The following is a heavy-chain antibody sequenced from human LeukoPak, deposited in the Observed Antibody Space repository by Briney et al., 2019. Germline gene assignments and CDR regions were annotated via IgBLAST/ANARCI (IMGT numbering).Heavy chain of an antibody. J-gene: IGHJ4*02. CDR2: IYYSGST. CDR1: GGSISSSSYY. D-gene: IGHD5-12*01. V-gene: IGHV4-39*07. Sequence: PSETLSLTCTVSGGSISSSSYYWGWIRQPPGKGLEWIGSIYYSGSTYYNPSLKSRVTISVDTSKNQFSLKLSSVTAADTAVYYCARGRWLRLQGFGYWGQGTLVTVSS. CDR3: ARGRWLRLQGFGY.